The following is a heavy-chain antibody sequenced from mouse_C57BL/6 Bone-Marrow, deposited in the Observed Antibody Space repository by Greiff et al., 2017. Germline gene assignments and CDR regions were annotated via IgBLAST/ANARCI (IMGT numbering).Heavy chain of an antibody. Sequence: QVQLQQSGAELVRPGTSVKVSCKASGYAFTNYLIEWVKQRPGQGLEWIGVIIPGSGGTNYNEKFKGKATLTADKSSSTAYMQLSSLTSEDSAVYFCARLRRGFAYWGQGTLVTVSA. V-gene: IGHV1-54*01. D-gene: IGHD2-12*01. CDR3: ARLRRGFAY. CDR1: GYAFTNYL. CDR2: IIPGSGGT. J-gene: IGHJ3*01.